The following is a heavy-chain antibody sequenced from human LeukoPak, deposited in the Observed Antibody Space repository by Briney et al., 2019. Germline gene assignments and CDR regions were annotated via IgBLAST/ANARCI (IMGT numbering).Heavy chain of an antibody. V-gene: IGHV3-11*05. CDR3: ARARLATGYYFDC. CDR2: ISTTTGST. Sequence: PGRSLRLSCAASGFSFSDYYMGWIRQPPGQGLEGVSYISTTTGSTKYADSVKGRFSISRDNAKNSLSLQMRSLRAEDTALYYCARARLATGYYFDCWGQGTLVTVSS. D-gene: IGHD3-9*01. CDR1: GFSFSDYY. J-gene: IGHJ4*02.